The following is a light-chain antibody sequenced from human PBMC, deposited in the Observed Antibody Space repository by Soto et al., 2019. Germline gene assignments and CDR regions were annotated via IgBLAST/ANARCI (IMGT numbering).Light chain of an antibody. CDR3: QPYNNWPLT. J-gene: IGKJ4*01. CDR1: QSVSSSY. CDR2: GAS. V-gene: IGKV3-15*01. Sequence: IVLTQSPGTLSLSPWERATFSCMASQSVSSSYIAWYQQKRGQAPRLLIYGASTRATGIPARFSGSGSGTEFTLTISSLQSEDFAVYYCQPYNNWPLTFGGGTKVDI.